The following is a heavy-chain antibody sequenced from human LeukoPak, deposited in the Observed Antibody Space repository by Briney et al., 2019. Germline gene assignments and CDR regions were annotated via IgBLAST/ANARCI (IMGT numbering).Heavy chain of an antibody. J-gene: IGHJ6*03. V-gene: IGHV1-2*02. D-gene: IGHD6-19*01. CDR1: GYTFTDYY. CDR2: INPYSGGT. Sequence: ASVKVSCKASGYTFTDYYMHWVRQAPGQGLEWMGWINPYSGGTNYEQKFQGRVTMTRDTSISTAYMELSRLRSDDTAVYYCARGGQWLPTDYYYYMDVWGKGTTVTISS. CDR3: ARGGQWLPTDYYYYMDV.